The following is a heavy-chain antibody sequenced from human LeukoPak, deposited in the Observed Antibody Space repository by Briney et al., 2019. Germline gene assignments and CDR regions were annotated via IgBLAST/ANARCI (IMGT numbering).Heavy chain of an antibody. D-gene: IGHD4-11*01. J-gene: IGHJ5*02. CDR2: IYYSGST. Sequence: SETLSLTCAVSGGSISSGGYSWSWIRQPPGKGLEWIGYIYYSGSTYYNPSLKSRVTISVDTSKNQFSLKLSSVTAADTAVYYCARITVTTSTNWFDPWGQGTLVTVSS. CDR3: ARITVTTSTNWFDP. CDR1: GGSISSGGYS. V-gene: IGHV4-30-4*07.